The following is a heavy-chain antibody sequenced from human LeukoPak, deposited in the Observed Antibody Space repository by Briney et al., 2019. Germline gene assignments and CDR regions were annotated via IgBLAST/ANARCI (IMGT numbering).Heavy chain of an antibody. CDR3: ARVHDYDFWSGLGAFDI. V-gene: IGHV3-7*01. D-gene: IGHD3-3*01. CDR2: IKQDGSEK. Sequence: GGSLRLSCAASGFTFSSYWMSWVRQAPGKGLEWVANIKQDGSEKYYVDSVKGRFTISRDNAKNSLYLQMNSLRAEDTAVYYRARVHDYDFWSGLGAFDIWGQGTMVTVSS. J-gene: IGHJ3*02. CDR1: GFTFSSYW.